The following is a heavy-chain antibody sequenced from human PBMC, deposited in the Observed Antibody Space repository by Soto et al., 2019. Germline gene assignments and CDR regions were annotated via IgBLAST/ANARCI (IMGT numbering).Heavy chain of an antibody. J-gene: IGHJ6*02. CDR1: GYTFTGYC. CDR3: ARDLRAAAGPRYYYGMDV. V-gene: IGHV1-2*04. D-gene: IGHD6-13*01. Sequence: GASVKVSCKASGYTFTGYCMHWVRQAPGQGLEWMGWINPNSGGTNYAQKFQGWVTMTRDTSISTAYMELSRLRSDDTAVYYCARDLRAAAGPRYYYGMDVWGQGTTVTVSS. CDR2: INPNSGGT.